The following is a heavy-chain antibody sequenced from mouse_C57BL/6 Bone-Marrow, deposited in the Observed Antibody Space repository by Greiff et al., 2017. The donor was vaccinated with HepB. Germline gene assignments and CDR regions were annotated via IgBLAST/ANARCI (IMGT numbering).Heavy chain of an antibody. CDR2: IYPSDSET. Sequence: VQLQQPGAELVRPGSSVKLSCKASGYTFTSYWMDWVKQRPGQGLEWIGNIYPSDSETHYNQKFKDKATLTVDKSSSTAYMQLSSLTSEDSAVYYCAREGLRRYFDYWGQGTTLTVSS. J-gene: IGHJ2*01. V-gene: IGHV1-61*01. D-gene: IGHD2-4*01. CDR1: GYTFTSYW. CDR3: AREGLRRYFDY.